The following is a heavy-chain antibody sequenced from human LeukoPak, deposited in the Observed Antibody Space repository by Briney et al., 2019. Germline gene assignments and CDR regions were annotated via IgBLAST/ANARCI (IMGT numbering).Heavy chain of an antibody. J-gene: IGHJ5*02. V-gene: IGHV3-20*04. CDR1: GFTFDDYG. CDR2: INWNGGST. D-gene: IGHD5-12*01. Sequence: GGSLRLSCAASGFTFDDYGMSWVRQAPGKGLEWVSGINWNGGSTGYADSVKGRFTISRDNSKNTLYLQMNSLRAEDTAVYYCAGGYSAYLRWFDPWGQGTLVTVSS. CDR3: AGGYSAYLRWFDP.